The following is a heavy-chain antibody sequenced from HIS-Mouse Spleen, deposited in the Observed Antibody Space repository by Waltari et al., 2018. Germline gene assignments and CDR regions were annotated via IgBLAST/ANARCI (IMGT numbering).Heavy chain of an antibody. V-gene: IGHV2-70*15. CDR3: ARIAEGYTSGWYAFDY. Sequence: QVTLRESGPALVKPTQTLTLTCTFSGFSRSTSGMGVSWNRQPPGKSLEWLARIDWDDDKYYSTALKTRITISQDTSKNQVVLTMTNMDPVDTATYYCARIAEGYTSGWYAFDYWGQGTLVTVSS. CDR2: IDWDDDK. CDR1: GFSRSTSGMG. J-gene: IGHJ4*02. D-gene: IGHD6-19*01.